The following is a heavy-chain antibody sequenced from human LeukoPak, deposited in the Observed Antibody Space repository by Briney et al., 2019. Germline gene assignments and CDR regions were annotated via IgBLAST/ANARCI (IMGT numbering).Heavy chain of an antibody. V-gene: IGHV3-30*03. CDR3: ARAVGATPYDAFDM. CDR2: IPYDRSNK. J-gene: IGHJ3*02. CDR1: GFIFRGYG. D-gene: IGHD1-26*01. Sequence: GGSLRLSCAASGFIFRGYGMNWVRQAPGKGLEWVAVIPYDRSNKYYADSVKGRFTISRDNSKNTLDLQMNSLRAEDTAVYYCARAVGATPYDAFDMWGRGTLVTVSS.